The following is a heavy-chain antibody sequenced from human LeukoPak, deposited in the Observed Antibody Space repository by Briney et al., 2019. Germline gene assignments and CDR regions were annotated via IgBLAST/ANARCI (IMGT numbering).Heavy chain of an antibody. CDR3: ARGSSGWSLGYYYYYMDV. CDR2: INPNSGGT. D-gene: IGHD6-19*01. V-gene: IGHV1-2*02. Sequence: ASVKVSCKASGYTFTGYYMHWVRQAPGQGLEWMGWINPNSGGTNYAQKFQGRVTMTRDTSISTAYMELSRLRSDDTAVYYCARGSSGWSLGYYYYYMDVWGKGTMVTVSS. J-gene: IGHJ6*03. CDR1: GYTFTGYY.